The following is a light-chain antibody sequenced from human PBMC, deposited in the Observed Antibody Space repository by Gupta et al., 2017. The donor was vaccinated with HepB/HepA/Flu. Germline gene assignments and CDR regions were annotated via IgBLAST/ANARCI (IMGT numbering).Light chain of an antibody. Sequence: QSALTQPASVSGSPGQSITISCTGTSSDIENYNLVSWYQQHPDKAPKLIIYHVTRRPSGVSDRFSDSKSGNTASLTISGLQAEDEADYYCCSYADVGNVGFGGGTRLTVL. CDR3: CSYADVGNVG. CDR2: HVT. CDR1: SSDIENYNL. J-gene: IGLJ2*01. V-gene: IGLV2-23*02.